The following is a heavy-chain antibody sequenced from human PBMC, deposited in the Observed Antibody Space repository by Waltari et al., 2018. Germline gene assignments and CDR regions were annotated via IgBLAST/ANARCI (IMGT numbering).Heavy chain of an antibody. CDR1: GGSLSSNSYY. D-gene: IGHD6-19*01. J-gene: IGHJ4*02. Sequence: QLQLQEAGPGLVKPSETLSLTCAVYGGSLSSNSYYWGWLRQPPGKGLEWIGSIYYSGSTYYNPSLKSRVTISVDTSKNQFSLKLSSVTAADTAVYYCVHSSGWKFDYWGQGTLVTVSS. CDR3: VHSSGWKFDY. CDR2: IYYSGST. V-gene: IGHV4-39*07.